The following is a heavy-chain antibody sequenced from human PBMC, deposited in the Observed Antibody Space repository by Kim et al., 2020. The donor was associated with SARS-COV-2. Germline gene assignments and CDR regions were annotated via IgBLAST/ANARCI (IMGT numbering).Heavy chain of an antibody. CDR1: GFTFSSYG. Sequence: GGSLRLSCAASGFTFSSYGMSWVRQAPGKGLEWVANIKQDGSEKYYGDSVKGRFTISRDNAKNSLYLQMNSLRAEDTAVYYCARVGASGWYLDYWGQGTL. CDR3: ARVGASGWYLDY. V-gene: IGHV3-7*01. D-gene: IGHD6-19*01. J-gene: IGHJ4*02. CDR2: IKQDGSEK.